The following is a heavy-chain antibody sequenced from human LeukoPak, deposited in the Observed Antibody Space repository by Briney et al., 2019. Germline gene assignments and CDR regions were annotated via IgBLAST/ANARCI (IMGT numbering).Heavy chain of an antibody. CDR1: GGSISSYY. Sequence: PSETLSLTRTVSGGSISSYYWSWIRQPPGKGLEWIGYIYYSGSTNYNPSLKSRVTISVDTSKNQFSLKLSSVTAADTAVYYCARDVEFNYGMDVWGKGTTVTVSS. CDR3: ARDVEFNYGMDV. V-gene: IGHV4-59*01. CDR2: IYYSGST. D-gene: IGHD3-10*01. J-gene: IGHJ6*04.